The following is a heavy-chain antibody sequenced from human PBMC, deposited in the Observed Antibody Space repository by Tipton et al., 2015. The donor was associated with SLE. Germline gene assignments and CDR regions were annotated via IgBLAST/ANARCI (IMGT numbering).Heavy chain of an antibody. J-gene: IGHJ4*02. CDR2: INHSGST. Sequence: TLSLTCTVSGGSISNSSYYWGWIRQPPGKGLEWIGEINHSGSTNYNPSLKSRVTISVDTSKNQFSLKLSSVTAADTAVYYCARDVDTATGADYWGQGTLVTVSS. V-gene: IGHV4-39*07. CDR1: GGSISNSSYY. CDR3: ARDVDTATGADY. D-gene: IGHD5-18*01.